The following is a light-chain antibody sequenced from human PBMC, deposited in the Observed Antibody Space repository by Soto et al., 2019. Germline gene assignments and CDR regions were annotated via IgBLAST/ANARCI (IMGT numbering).Light chain of an antibody. CDR3: QTWGTGINGV. V-gene: IGLV4-69*01. CDR1: SGHSSYA. CDR2: LNSDGSH. Sequence: QSVLTQSTSASASLGASVKLTCTMSSGHSSYAIAWHQQQPEKGPRYLMNLNSDGSHTKGDGIPDRFSGSSSGAERYLTISSLQSEDEADYYCQTWGTGINGVFGGGTKLTVL. J-gene: IGLJ3*02.